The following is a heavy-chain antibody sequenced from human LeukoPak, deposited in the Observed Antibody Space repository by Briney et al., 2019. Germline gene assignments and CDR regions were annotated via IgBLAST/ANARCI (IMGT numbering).Heavy chain of an antibody. CDR1: GYSFTNYW. D-gene: IGHD6-13*01. Sequence: GESLKISCKGSGYSFTNYWIGWVRQMPGKGLDWMGIIYPGDSDTRYSPSFQGQVTISADKSINTAYLQWSSLEASDTAIYYCVRNWDAAAGNFDAFDIWGLGTMVNVSA. CDR2: IYPGDSDT. J-gene: IGHJ3*02. CDR3: VRNWDAAAGNFDAFDI. V-gene: IGHV5-51*01.